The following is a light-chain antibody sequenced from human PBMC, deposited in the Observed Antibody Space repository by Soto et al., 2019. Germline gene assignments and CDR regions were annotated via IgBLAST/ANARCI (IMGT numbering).Light chain of an antibody. CDR3: TSYAGSSIPLV. CDR2: DVT. CDR1: SSDVGGYNF. V-gene: IGLV2-8*01. Sequence: QSALTQPPSAAWSPGQSVTISCTGASSDVGGYNFVSWYQQHPGKAPKLMIYDVTERPSGVPYRLSGSKSGNTASLPVSGRQPDDEADDYCTSYAGSSIPLVFGGGTKLTVL. J-gene: IGLJ3*02.